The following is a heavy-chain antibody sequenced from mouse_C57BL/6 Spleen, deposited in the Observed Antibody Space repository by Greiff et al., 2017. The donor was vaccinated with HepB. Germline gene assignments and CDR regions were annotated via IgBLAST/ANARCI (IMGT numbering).Heavy chain of an antibody. V-gene: IGHV1-15*01. J-gene: IGHJ4*01. D-gene: IGHD2-4*01. CDR3: TREGYDYERAMDY. Sequence: QVQLQQSGAELVRPGASVTLSCKASGYTFTDYEMHWVKQTPVHGLEWIGAIDPETGGTAYKQKFKGKAILTADKSSSPAYMELRSLTSEDSAVYYCTREGYDYERAMDYWGQGTSVTVSS. CDR2: IDPETGGT. CDR1: GYTFTDYE.